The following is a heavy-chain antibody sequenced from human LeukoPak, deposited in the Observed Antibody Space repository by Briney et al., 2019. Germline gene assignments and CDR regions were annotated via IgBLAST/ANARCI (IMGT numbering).Heavy chain of an antibody. CDR2: IKQDGSEK. CDR3: ARVSVGEYYDSSGYYYTDYFDY. CDR1: GFTFSSYW. V-gene: IGHV3-7*01. Sequence: GGSLRLSCAASGFTFSSYWMSWVRQAPGKRLEWVANIKQDGSEKYYVDSVKGRFTISRDNAKNSLYLQMNSLRAEDTAVYYCARVSVGEYYDSSGYYYTDYFDYWGQGTLVTVSS. D-gene: IGHD3-22*01. J-gene: IGHJ4*02.